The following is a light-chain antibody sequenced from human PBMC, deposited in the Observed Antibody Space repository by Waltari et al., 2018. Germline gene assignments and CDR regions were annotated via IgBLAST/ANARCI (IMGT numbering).Light chain of an antibody. Sequence: QSALTQPASVSGSPGQSITISCTGTSSDVGFYNYVSWYQQHPGKAPKLMIYDVSERPAGVSHRFPGSKSGNTASLTISGLQAEDEAYYYCNSYAGSSSWVFGGGTKLTVL. J-gene: IGLJ3*02. CDR1: SSDVGFYNY. V-gene: IGLV2-14*01. CDR2: DVS. CDR3: NSYAGSSSWV.